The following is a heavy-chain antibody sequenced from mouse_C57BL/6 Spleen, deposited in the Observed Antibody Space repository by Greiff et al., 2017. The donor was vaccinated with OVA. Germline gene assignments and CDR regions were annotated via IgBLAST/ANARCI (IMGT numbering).Heavy chain of an antibody. Sequence: EVKLMESGEGLVKPGGSLKLSCAASGFTFSSYAMSWVRQTPEKRLEWVAYISSGGDYIYYADTVKGRFTISRDNARNTLYLQMSSLKSEDTAMYYCTRGPYYSNYAAWFAYWGQGTLVTVSA. J-gene: IGHJ3*01. CDR1: GFTFSSYA. V-gene: IGHV5-9-1*02. CDR3: TRGPYYSNYAAWFAY. CDR2: ISSGGDYI. D-gene: IGHD2-5*01.